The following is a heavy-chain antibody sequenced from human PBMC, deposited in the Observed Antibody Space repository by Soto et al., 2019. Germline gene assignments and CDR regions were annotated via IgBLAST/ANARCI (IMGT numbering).Heavy chain of an antibody. Sequence: EVQLVESGGGLVKPGGSLRLSCAASGFSFSSDSMGWVRQAPGKGLEWVSSISSSGSFENYADSVKGRFTISRDNAKNSLYLQMSGLKDEDTAVYYCARDPPTGTTLDWADSWGQGTLVTVSS. CDR3: ARDPPTGTTLDWADS. V-gene: IGHV3-21*01. D-gene: IGHD1-7*01. CDR2: ISSSGSFE. CDR1: GFSFSSDS. J-gene: IGHJ4*02.